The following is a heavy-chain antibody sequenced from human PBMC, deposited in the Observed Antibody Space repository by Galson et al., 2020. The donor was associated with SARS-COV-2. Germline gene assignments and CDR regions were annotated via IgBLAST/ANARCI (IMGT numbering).Heavy chain of an antibody. D-gene: IGHD2-2*01. J-gene: IGHJ6*02. CDR2: IYPLDSHT. Sequence: GGSLRLSCQVSGYSFINYWIGWVRQMPGKGLEWVGFIYPLDSHTTYSPSFQGQVTISADTSLRTAYLQWNSLKASDTAIYYCARQDATYPYVYYYGLDVWGQGTTVTVSS. CDR1: GYSFINYW. CDR3: ARQDATYPYVYYYGLDV. V-gene: IGHV5-51*01.